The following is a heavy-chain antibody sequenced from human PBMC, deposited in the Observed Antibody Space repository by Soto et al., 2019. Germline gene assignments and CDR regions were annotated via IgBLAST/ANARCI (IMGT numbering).Heavy chain of an antibody. CDR3: ARDQEDIVVVPAAGGYYYYYGMDV. Sequence: PSQTLSLTCAISGDSVSSNSAAWNWIRQSPSRGLEWLGRTYYRSKWYNDYAVSVKSRITIKPDTSKNQFSLQLNSVTPEDTAVYYCARDQEDIVVVPAAGGYYYYYGMDVWGQGTTVTVSS. CDR1: GDSVSSNSAA. J-gene: IGHJ6*02. D-gene: IGHD2-2*01. CDR2: TYYRSKWYN. V-gene: IGHV6-1*01.